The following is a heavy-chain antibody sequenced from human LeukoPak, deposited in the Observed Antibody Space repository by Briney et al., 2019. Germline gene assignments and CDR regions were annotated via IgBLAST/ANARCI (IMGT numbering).Heavy chain of an antibody. D-gene: IGHD6-19*01. CDR2: ISAYNGNT. CDR1: GYTFTSYG. V-gene: IGHV1-18*01. J-gene: IGHJ4*02. CDR3: ARDLGLRRFDGYSSGWYVIY. Sequence: ASVKVSCKASGYTFTSYGISRVRQAPGQGLEWMGWISAYNGNTNYAQKLQGRVTMTTDTSTSTAYMELRSLRSDDTAVYYCARDLGLRRFDGYSSGWYVIYWGQGTLVTVSS.